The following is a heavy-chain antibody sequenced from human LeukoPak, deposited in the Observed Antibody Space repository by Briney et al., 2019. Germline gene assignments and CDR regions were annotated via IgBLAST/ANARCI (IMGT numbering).Heavy chain of an antibody. D-gene: IGHD2-21*02. CDR2: IYSGGST. Sequence: PGGSLRLSCAASGFTVSSNYMSWVRQAPGKGLEWVSVIYSGGSTYYADSVKGRFTISRDNSKNTLYLQMNSLRAEDTAVYYCAREYCGGDCYRVRDYYYYYGMDVWGQGTTVTVSS. J-gene: IGHJ6*02. CDR1: GFTVSSNY. CDR3: AREYCGGDCYRVRDYYYYYGMDV. V-gene: IGHV3-53*01.